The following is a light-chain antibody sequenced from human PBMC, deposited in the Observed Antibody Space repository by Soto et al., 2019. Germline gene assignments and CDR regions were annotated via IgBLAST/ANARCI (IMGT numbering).Light chain of an antibody. V-gene: IGKV3-15*01. Sequence: IVLLQSPCTLSLSPGKRATLSCSASQSVSSSYLAWYQQNPGQAPRLLIYGASTRATGIPARFSGSGSGTEFTLTISSLQSEDFAVYYCQQYNTWPRTFGQGTKVDIK. J-gene: IGKJ1*01. CDR2: GAS. CDR1: QSVSSSY. CDR3: QQYNTWPRT.